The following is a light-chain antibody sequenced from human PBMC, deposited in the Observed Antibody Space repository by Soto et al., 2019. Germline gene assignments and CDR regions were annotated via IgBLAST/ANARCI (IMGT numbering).Light chain of an antibody. CDR2: EVS. J-gene: IGLJ2*01. V-gene: IGLV2-18*02. CDR3: SSYTSSSTFLVV. CDR1: SSDVGSYNR. Sequence: QPALTQPPSVSGSPGQSVTISCTGTSSDVGSYNRVSWYQQPPGTAPKLMIYEVSNRPSGVPDRFSGSKSGNTASLTISGLQAEDEADYYCSSYTSSSTFLVVFGGGTKVTVL.